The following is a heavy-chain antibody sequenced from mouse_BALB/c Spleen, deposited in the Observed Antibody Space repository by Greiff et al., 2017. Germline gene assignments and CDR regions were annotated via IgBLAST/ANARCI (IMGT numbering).Heavy chain of an antibody. Sequence: EVQLKQSGAELVKPGASVKLSCTASGFNIKDTYMHWVKQRPEQGLEWIGRIDPANGNTKYDPKFQGKATITADTSSNTAYLQLSSLTSEDTAVYYCASYYYGYAMDYWGQGTSVTVSS. CDR3: ASYYYGYAMDY. D-gene: IGHD1-1*01. J-gene: IGHJ4*01. V-gene: IGHV14-3*02. CDR2: IDPANGNT. CDR1: GFNIKDTY.